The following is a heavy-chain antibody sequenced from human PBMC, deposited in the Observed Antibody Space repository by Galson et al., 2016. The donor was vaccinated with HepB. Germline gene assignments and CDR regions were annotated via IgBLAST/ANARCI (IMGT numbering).Heavy chain of an antibody. CDR3: AKVGGFGDYIPYYFGS. CDR1: GFTFDDYA. CDR2: ISWNSGTI. D-gene: IGHD4-17*01. J-gene: IGHJ4*02. Sequence: SLRLSCAASGFTFDDYAMHWVRQAPGKGLEWVAGISWNSGTIDYVDSVKGRFTISRDNAKNSLYLQMSSLRTEDTALYYCAKVGGFGDYIPYYFGSWGQGILVTVSS. V-gene: IGHV3-9*01.